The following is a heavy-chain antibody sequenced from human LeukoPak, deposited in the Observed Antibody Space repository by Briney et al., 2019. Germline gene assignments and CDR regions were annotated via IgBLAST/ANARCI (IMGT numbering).Heavy chain of an antibody. V-gene: IGHV1-69*01. CDR2: IIPIFGTA. J-gene: IGHJ4*02. CDR3: ANHCSSTSCSTNY. CDR1: GGTFSSYA. D-gene: IGHD2-2*01. Sequence: SVKVSCKASGGTFSSYAISWVRQAPGQGLEWMGGIIPIFGTANYAQRFQGRVTITADESTSTAYLELSSLRSEDTAVYYCANHCSSTSCSTNYWGQGTLVTVSS.